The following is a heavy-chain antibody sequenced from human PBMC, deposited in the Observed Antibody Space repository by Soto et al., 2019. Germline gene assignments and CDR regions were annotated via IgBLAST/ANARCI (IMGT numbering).Heavy chain of an antibody. Sequence: PSETLSLTCAVSGGSISSGGYSWSWIRQPPGKGLEWIGYIYHSGSTYYNPSLKSRVTISVDRSKNQFSLKLSSVTAADTAVYYCASGGRSSFGGRDYWGQGTLVTVSS. J-gene: IGHJ4*02. CDR2: IYHSGST. D-gene: IGHD1-26*01. CDR3: ASGGRSSFGGRDY. V-gene: IGHV4-30-2*01. CDR1: GGSISSGGYS.